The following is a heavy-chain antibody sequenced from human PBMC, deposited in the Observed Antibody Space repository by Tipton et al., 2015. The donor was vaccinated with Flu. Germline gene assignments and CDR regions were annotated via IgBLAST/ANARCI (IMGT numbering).Heavy chain of an antibody. CDR1: GGSLSSFY. J-gene: IGHJ4*02. Sequence: TLSLTCTVSGGSLSSFYWTWIRQPAGKGLEWIGRIYSSGITKYNPSLKSRVTMSIDTSKNQFSLSLSSVTAADTAVYYCARDPAGYYDNSAYYIFDYWGQGTLVTVSS. CDR3: ARDPAGYYDNSAYYIFDY. V-gene: IGHV4-4*07. CDR2: IYSSGIT. D-gene: IGHD3-22*01.